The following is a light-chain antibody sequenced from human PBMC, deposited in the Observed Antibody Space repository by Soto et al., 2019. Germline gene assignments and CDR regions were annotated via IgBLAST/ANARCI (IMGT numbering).Light chain of an antibody. V-gene: IGKV4-1*01. Sequence: DIVMTQSPDSLAVSLGERATINCKSRQMGLCHSNDRNYLAWYQQKPGQPPKLLIYWASTRESGVPDRFSGSGSGTDFTLTISILQAEDVAVYYCQQHCTTPYTFGQGTKLEIK. CDR3: QQHCTTPYT. CDR1: QMGLCHSNDRNY. CDR2: WAS. J-gene: IGKJ2*01.